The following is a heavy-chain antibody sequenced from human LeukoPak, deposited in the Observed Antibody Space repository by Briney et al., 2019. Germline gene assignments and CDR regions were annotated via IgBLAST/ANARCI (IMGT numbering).Heavy chain of an antibody. CDR1: GGSVSSGSYY. CDR2: IYYSGST. V-gene: IGHV4-61*01. Sequence: SETLSLACTVSGGSVSSGSYYWSWIRQPPGKGLEWLGYIYYSGSTNYNPSLKSRVTISVDTSKNQFSLKLSSVTAADTAVHYCARIKYYYGSGRGYWFDLWGQGTLVTVSS. J-gene: IGHJ5*02. D-gene: IGHD3-10*01. CDR3: ARIKYYYGSGRGYWFDL.